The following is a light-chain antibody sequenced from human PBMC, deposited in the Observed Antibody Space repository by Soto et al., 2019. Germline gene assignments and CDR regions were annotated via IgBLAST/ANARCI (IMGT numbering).Light chain of an antibody. J-gene: IGKJ1*01. Sequence: DIQLTQSPCVRSASVLERGTSTCRASQSISSWLAWYQQKPGKAPKLLIYKASTLKSGVPSRFSGSGSGTEFTLTISSLQPDDFATYYCQHYNSYSEAFGQGTKVDIK. V-gene: IGKV1-5*03. CDR2: KAS. CDR1: QSISSW. CDR3: QHYNSYSEA.